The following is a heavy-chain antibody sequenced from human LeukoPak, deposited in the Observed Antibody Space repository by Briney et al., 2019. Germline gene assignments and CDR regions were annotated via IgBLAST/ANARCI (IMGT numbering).Heavy chain of an antibody. D-gene: IGHD6-19*01. Sequence: GGSLRLSCAASGFTVSSNYMSWVRQAPGKGLEWVSAISGSGGSTYYADSVKGRFTISRDNSKNTLYLQMNSLRAEDTAVYYCAKDRNSSGWYHPAYWGQGTLVTVSS. J-gene: IGHJ4*02. CDR2: ISGSGGST. CDR1: GFTVSSNY. V-gene: IGHV3-23*01. CDR3: AKDRNSSGWYHPAY.